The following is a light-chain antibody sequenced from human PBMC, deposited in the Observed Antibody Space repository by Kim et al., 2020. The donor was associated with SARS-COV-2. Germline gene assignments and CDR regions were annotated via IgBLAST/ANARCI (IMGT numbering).Light chain of an antibody. V-gene: IGKV1-12*02. CDR3: QHTNGFPST. Sequence: ASVGDRVTITCRESQGISSWLAWYQQKPGTAPNLLIYAASTLQSGVPSRFSGSGSGTDFTLTISSLQPEDFATDYCQHTNGFPSTFGQGTKVDIK. CDR2: AAS. CDR1: QGISSW. J-gene: IGKJ1*01.